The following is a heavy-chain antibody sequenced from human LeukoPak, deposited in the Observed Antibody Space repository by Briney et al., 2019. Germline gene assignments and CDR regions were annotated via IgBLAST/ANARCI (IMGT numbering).Heavy chain of an antibody. D-gene: IGHD3-16*01. CDR3: ARGGEGVYFDY. CDR2: IYHSGST. V-gene: IGHV4-38-2*02. CDR1: GYSISSGYY. J-gene: IGHJ4*02. Sequence: RSETLSLTCTVSGYSISSGYYWGWIRQPPGKGLEWIGSIYHSGSTYYNPSLKSRVTISVDTSKNQFSLKLSSVTAADTAVYYCARGGEGVYFDYWGQGTLVTVSS.